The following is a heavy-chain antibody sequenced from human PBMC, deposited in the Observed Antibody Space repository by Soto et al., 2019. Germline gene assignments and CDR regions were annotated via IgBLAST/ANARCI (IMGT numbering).Heavy chain of an antibody. CDR3: ARVGGGIYCSSTSCYNWFDP. CDR2: ISAYNGDT. Sequence: ASVKVSCKASGYTFTSYGISWVRQAPGQGLERMGWISAYNGDTNYAQKHQGRVTMTTDTSTSTAYMELRSLRSDDTAVYYCARVGGGIYCSSTSCYNWFDPWGQGTLVTVSS. J-gene: IGHJ5*02. CDR1: GYTFTSYG. D-gene: IGHD2-2*01. V-gene: IGHV1-18*01.